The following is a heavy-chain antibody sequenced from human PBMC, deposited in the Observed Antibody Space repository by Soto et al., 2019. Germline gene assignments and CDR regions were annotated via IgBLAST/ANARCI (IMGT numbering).Heavy chain of an antibody. J-gene: IGHJ4*02. CDR2: IYHSGST. CDR1: GGSISSSNW. CDR3: ARGPYVLRYFDRLPHFDY. Sequence: SETLSLTCAVSGGSISSSNWWSWVRQPPGEGLEWIGEIYHSGSTNYNPSLKSRVTISVDKSKNQFSLNLSSVTAADTAVYFCARGPYVLRYFDRLPHFDYWGQGTPGTVSS. D-gene: IGHD3-9*01. V-gene: IGHV4-4*02.